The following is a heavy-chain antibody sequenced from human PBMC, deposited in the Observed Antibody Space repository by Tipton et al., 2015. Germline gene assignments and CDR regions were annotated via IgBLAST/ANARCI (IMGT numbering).Heavy chain of an antibody. D-gene: IGHD6-19*01. Sequence: SLRLSCAASGFTVSSNYMSWVRQAPGKGLEWVTGISYDASNKYYADSVKGRFTISRDNSKNTLFLQMNSLRAEDTAVYYCARTIPVAGTYGMDVWGQGTTVTVSS. CDR1: GFTVSSNY. V-gene: IGHV3-30*01. CDR2: ISYDASNK. CDR3: ARTIPVAGTYGMDV. J-gene: IGHJ6*02.